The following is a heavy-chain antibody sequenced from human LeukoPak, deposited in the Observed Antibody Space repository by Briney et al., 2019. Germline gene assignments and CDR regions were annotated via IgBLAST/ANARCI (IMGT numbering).Heavy chain of an antibody. D-gene: IGHD1-14*01. CDR3: ARDLAGFQEPRYYYYMDV. V-gene: IGHV3-66*02. CDR2: IYSDDRA. CDR1: GFTVRRNV. Sequence: GGSLRLSCVASGFTVRRNVMSWVRQAPGKGLEWVSLIYSDDRAVYADSVKGRFTISRNNSKNTLFLQMSSLKPEDTAIYYCARDLAGFQEPRYYYYMDVWGKGTTVTVSS. J-gene: IGHJ6*03.